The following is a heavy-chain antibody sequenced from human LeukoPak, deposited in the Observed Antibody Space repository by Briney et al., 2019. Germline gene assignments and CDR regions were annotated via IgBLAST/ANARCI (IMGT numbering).Heavy chain of an antibody. J-gene: IGHJ4*02. D-gene: IGHD3-16*01. CDR1: GYTFTGYY. CDR2: INPNSGGT. V-gene: IGHV1-2*02. Sequence: ASVKVSCKASGYTFTGYYMRWVRQAPRQGLEWMGWINPNSGGTNYAQKFQGRVTVTRDTSISTAYMELSRLRSDDTAVYYCARAQGARIDYWGQGTLVTVSS. CDR3: ARAQGARIDY.